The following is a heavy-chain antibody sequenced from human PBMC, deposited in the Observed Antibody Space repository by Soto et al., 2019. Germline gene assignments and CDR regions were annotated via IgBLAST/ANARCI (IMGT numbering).Heavy chain of an antibody. Sequence: LSLTCTVSGGSISSGGYYWSWIRQHPGKGLEWIGYIYYSGSTYYNPSLKSRVTISVDTSKNQFSLKLSSVTAADTAVYYCARYYDILTGYNYYGMDVWGQGTTVTVSS. J-gene: IGHJ6*02. D-gene: IGHD3-9*01. CDR1: GGSISSGGYY. V-gene: IGHV4-31*03. CDR3: ARYYDILTGYNYYGMDV. CDR2: IYYSGST.